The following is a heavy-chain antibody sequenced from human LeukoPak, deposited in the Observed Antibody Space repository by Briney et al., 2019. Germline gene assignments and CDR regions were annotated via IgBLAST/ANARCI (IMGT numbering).Heavy chain of an antibody. CDR1: GYTFTGYY. CDR2: INPNSGGT. D-gene: IGHD3-3*01. CDR3: ARFRVEYDFWSGYYDY. V-gene: IGHV1-2*02. J-gene: IGHJ4*02. Sequence: ASVRVSCKASGYTFTGYYMHWVRQAPGQGLEWMGWINPNSGGTNYAQKFQGRVTMTRDTSISTAYMELSRLRSDDTAVYYCARFRVEYDFWSGYYDYWGQGTLVTVSS.